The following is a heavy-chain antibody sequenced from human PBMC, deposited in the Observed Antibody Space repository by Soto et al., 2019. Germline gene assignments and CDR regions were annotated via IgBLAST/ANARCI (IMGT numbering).Heavy chain of an antibody. CDR3: GRLGGGNWFDP. V-gene: IGHV4-59*08. CDR2: IYYSGST. J-gene: IGHJ5*02. CDR1: GGSISSYY. Sequence: SETLSLTCTVSGGSISSYYWSWIRQPPGKGLEWIGYIYYSGSTKYNPSLKSRVTISVDTSKNQFSLKLSSVTAADTAVYYCGRLGGGNWFDPWGQGTLVTSPQ. D-gene: IGHD3-16*01.